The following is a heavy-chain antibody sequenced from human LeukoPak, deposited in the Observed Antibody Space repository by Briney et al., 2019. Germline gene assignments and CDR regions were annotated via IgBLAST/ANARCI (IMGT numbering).Heavy chain of an antibody. Sequence: TGGSLRLSCAASGFTFDDYTMYWVRQAPGKGLEWVSLISWDGGTTYYADSVKSRFTISRDNSKNSLYLQMNSLRTEDTALYYCAKEMVVAAALDYWGQGTRVTVSS. CDR2: ISWDGGTT. J-gene: IGHJ4*02. CDR1: GFTFDDYT. V-gene: IGHV3-43*01. CDR3: AKEMVVAAALDY. D-gene: IGHD2-15*01.